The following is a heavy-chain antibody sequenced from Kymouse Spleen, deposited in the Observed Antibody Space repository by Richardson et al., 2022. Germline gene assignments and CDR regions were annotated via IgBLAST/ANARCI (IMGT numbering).Heavy chain of an antibody. D-gene: IGHD2-15*01. CDR2: IYYSGST. CDR1: GGSISSSSYY. Sequence: QLQLQESGPGLVKPSETLSLTCTVSGGSISSSSYYWGWIRQPPGKGLEWIGSIYYSGSTYYNPSLKSRVTISVDTSKNQFSLKLSSVTAADTAVYYCAAFVVVVAATLDYWGQGTLVTVSS. J-gene: IGHJ4*02. CDR3: AAFVVVVAATLDY. V-gene: IGHV4-39*01.